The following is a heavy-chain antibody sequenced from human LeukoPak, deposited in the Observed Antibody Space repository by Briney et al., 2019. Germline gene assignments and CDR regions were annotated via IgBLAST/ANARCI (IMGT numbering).Heavy chain of an antibody. Sequence: GGSLRLSCAASGFTFSDYAVTWVRQAPGEGLEWVSAIGGDGRGKDYADSVKGRFIVSRDNSKNTVFLQMNSLRAEDTALYYCARRVGGTPDYWGLGTLVTVSS. V-gene: IGHV3-23*01. CDR3: ARRVGGTPDY. CDR2: IGGDGRGK. D-gene: IGHD1-26*01. CDR1: GFTFSDYA. J-gene: IGHJ4*02.